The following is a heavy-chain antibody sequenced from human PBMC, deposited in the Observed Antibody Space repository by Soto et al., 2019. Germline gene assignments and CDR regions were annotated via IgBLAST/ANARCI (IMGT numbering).Heavy chain of an antibody. Sequence: GGSPRLSCAVSGFPFSSYGMHWVRQAPGKGLEWVALIWYDGSKQYYADTVKGRFTISRDNSNTLYLQMNSLRAEDTAVYYCARVMGGYEMGPYDYWGQGTQVTSPQ. D-gene: IGHD5-12*01. CDR1: GFPFSSYG. CDR2: IWYDGSKQ. V-gene: IGHV3-33*01. J-gene: IGHJ4*02. CDR3: ARVMGGYEMGPYDY.